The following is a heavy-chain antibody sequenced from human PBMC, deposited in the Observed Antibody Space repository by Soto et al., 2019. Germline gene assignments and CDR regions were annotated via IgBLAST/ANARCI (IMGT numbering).Heavy chain of an antibody. CDR2: VFYSGST. CDR1: GGSVRSGRYY. J-gene: IGHJ4*02. V-gene: IGHV4-61*01. CDR3: ARVPLPSVAVADVYYLDY. Sequence: SETLSLTCTVSGGSVRSGRYYWSWIRQPPGKGLEWIGYVFYSGSTRYNPSLNSRVTISVDTSKNQFSLKLPSVTAADTAMYSCARVPLPSVAVADVYYLDYWGQGTLVTVSS. D-gene: IGHD6-19*01.